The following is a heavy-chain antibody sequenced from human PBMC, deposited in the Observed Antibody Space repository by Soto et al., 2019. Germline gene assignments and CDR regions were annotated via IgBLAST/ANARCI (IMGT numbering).Heavy chain of an antibody. CDR2: IFYSGST. J-gene: IGHJ6*02. CDR3: ARAVYYGGNSYGMDV. V-gene: IGHV4-59*01. D-gene: IGHD4-17*01. CDR1: GASISSYY. Sequence: SETLSLTCTVSGASISSYYWSWIRQSPGKGLEWIGYIFYSGSTNYNPSLKSRVTISVDTSKNQFSLKLGSVTAADTAVYFCARAVYYGGNSYGMDVWGQGTTVTVSS.